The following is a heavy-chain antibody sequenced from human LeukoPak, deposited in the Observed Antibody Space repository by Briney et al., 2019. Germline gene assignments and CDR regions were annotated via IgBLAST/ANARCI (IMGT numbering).Heavy chain of an antibody. J-gene: IGHJ4*02. V-gene: IGHV3-23*01. CDR1: GFTFSSYA. D-gene: IGHD1-26*01. CDR2: ISGSGGST. Sequence: PGGSLRLSCAASGFTFSSYAMSWVRQAPGKGLEGVSAISGSGGSTYYAASVKGRFTISRDNSKNTLYLQMNSLRAEDTAVYYCARRESGIFDYWGQGTLVTVSS. CDR3: ARRESGIFDY.